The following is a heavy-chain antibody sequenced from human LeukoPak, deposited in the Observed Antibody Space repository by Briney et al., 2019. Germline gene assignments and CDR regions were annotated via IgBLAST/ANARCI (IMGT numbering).Heavy chain of an antibody. J-gene: IGHJ5*02. CDR2: INHSGST. CDR1: GGSFSGYY. V-gene: IGHV4-34*01. D-gene: IGHD2-2*01. CDR3: ARGTDIVVVPAAPRGGWFDP. Sequence: SETLSLTCAVYGGSFSGYYWSWIRQPPGKGLEWIGEINHSGSTNYNPSLKSRVPIPVDTSKNQFSLKLSSVTAADTAVYYCARGTDIVVVPAAPRGGWFDPWGQGTLVTVSS.